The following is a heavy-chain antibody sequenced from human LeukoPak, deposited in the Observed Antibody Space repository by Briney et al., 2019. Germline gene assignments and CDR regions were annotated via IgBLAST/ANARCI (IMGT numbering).Heavy chain of an antibody. D-gene: IGHD6-19*01. Sequence: SEPLSLTCAVSGYSIISGYYWGWLRQPPGKGLEWIGSIYHSGSTYYNPSLKGRVTISVDTSKNQFSLKLSSVTAADTAVYYCVGYSSGWYYFDYWGQGTLVTVSS. V-gene: IGHV4-38-2*01. CDR2: IYHSGST. CDR1: GYSIISGYY. J-gene: IGHJ4*02. CDR3: VGYSSGWYYFDY.